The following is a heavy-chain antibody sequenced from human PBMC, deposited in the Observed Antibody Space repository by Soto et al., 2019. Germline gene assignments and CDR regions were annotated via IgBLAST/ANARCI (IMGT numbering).Heavy chain of an antibody. CDR1: GGSISSYY. CDR3: ARRRIFGVGKNWFDP. V-gene: IGHV4-59*08. D-gene: IGHD3-3*01. CDR2: IYYSGST. Sequence: SETLSLTCTVSGGSISSYYWSWIRQPPGKGLEWIGYIYYSGSTNYNPSLNSRVTISVDTSKNQFSLKLSSVTAADTAVYYCARRRIFGVGKNWFDPWGQGTLVTVSS. J-gene: IGHJ5*02.